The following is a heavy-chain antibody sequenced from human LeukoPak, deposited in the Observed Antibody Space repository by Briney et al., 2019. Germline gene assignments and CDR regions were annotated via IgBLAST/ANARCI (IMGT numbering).Heavy chain of an antibody. Sequence: PSETLSLTSTVSGGSISSYYWSWIRQPPGKGLEWIGYIYYSGSTNYNPSLKSRVTISVDTSKNQFSLKLSSVTAADTAVYYCARVPTEYWFDPWGQGTLVTVSS. CDR3: ARVPTEYWFDP. CDR2: IYYSGST. V-gene: IGHV4-59*01. CDR1: GGSISSYY. J-gene: IGHJ5*02. D-gene: IGHD4-11*01.